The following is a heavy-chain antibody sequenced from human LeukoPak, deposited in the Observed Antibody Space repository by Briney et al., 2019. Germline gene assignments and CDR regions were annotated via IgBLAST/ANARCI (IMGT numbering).Heavy chain of an antibody. D-gene: IGHD6-6*01. CDR1: GGSFSGYY. V-gene: IGHV4-34*01. J-gene: IGHJ6*02. Sequence: SETLSLTCAVYGGSFSGYYWSWIRQPPGKGLEWIGEINHSGSTNYNPSLKSRVTISVDTSKNQFSLKLSSVTAADTAVYYCARGRRAARGWGAYYYYGMDVWGQGTTVTVSS. CDR2: INHSGST. CDR3: ARGRRAARGWGAYYYYGMDV.